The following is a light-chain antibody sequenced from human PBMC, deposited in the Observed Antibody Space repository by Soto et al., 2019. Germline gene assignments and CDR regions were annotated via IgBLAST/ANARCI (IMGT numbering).Light chain of an antibody. CDR2: DVS. J-gene: IGLJ2*01. CDR1: SSDVGGYNY. V-gene: IGLV2-14*03. Sequence: QSALTQPASVSGSPGQSIAISCTGTSSDVGGYNYVSWYQQHPGTAPKLIIYDVSYRPSGVSNRFSGSKSGNTASLTISGLQAEDEADYYCCSYTRSSTRVFGGGTKLTVL. CDR3: CSYTRSSTRV.